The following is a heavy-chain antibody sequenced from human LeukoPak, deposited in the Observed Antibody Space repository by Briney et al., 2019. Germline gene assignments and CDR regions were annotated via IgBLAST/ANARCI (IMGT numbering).Heavy chain of an antibody. CDR1: GYTFTSYG. CDR2: ISAYNGNT. D-gene: IGHD3-3*01. CDR3: ARVGRIFGVVIYYFDY. Sequence: ASVKVSCKASGYTFTSYGISWVRQAPGQGLEWMGWISAYNGNTNYAQKLQGRVTMTTDTSTSTAYMELRSLRSDDTAVYYCARVGRIFGVVIYYFDYWGQGTLVIVSS. J-gene: IGHJ4*02. V-gene: IGHV1-18*01.